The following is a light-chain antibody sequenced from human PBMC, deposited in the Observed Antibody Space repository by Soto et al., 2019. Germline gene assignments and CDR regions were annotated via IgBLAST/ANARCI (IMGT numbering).Light chain of an antibody. V-gene: IGLV2-14*01. J-gene: IGLJ3*02. CDR1: SSDVGGYNY. CDR3: SSYTSSSTLV. CDR2: DVS. Sequence: QSALTQPASVSGSPGQSITISCTGTSSDVGGYNYVSWYQQPPGKAPKLMIYDVSNRPSGVSIRFSGSKSGNTASLTISGLQAEDEADFYSSSYTSSSTLVFGGGTKLTVL.